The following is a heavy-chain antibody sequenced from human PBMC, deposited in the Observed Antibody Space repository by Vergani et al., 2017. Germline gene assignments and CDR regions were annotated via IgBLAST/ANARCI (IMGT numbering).Heavy chain of an antibody. V-gene: IGHV3-33*01. J-gene: IGHJ6*02. CDR1: GFTLSSYA. CDR2: IWYDGSKE. D-gene: IGHD2-15*01. CDR3: ARGRWEEYCSGGICYNYYYGRDV. Sequence: QVQLEESGGGVVQPGRSLRLSCAGSGFTLSSYAMHWVRQAPGKGLEWVAFIWYDGSKEYYADSVKGRFTISRDNSKNTLYLQMNSLRAEDTAVYYCARGRWEEYCSGGICYNYYYGRDVWGQGTTVTVS.